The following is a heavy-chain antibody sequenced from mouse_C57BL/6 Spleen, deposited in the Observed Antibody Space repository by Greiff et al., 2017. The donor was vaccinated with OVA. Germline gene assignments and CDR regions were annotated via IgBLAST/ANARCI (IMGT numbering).Heavy chain of an antibody. CDR2: IYPGSGST. Sequence: QVQLQQPGAELVKPGASVKLSCKASGYTFTSYWITWVKQRPGQGLEWIGDIYPGSGSTNYNEKFKSKATLTVDTSSSTAYMQLSSLTSEDSAVYYCAREDDDYGAWFAYWGQGTPVTVSA. CDR3: AREDDDYGAWFAY. CDR1: GYTFTSYW. J-gene: IGHJ3*01. D-gene: IGHD2-4*01. V-gene: IGHV1-55*01.